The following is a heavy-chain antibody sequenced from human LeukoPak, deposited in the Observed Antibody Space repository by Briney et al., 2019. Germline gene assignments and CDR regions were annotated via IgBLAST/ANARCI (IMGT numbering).Heavy chain of an antibody. CDR1: GYTFTSCY. D-gene: IGHD1-26*01. CDR3: ARGNGIVGAMKLFDY. Sequence: RASVKVSCKASGYTFTSCYMHWVRQAPGEGLEWMGIINPSGGSTSYAQKFQGRVTMTRDTSISTAYMELSRLRSDDTAVYYCARGNGIVGAMKLFDYWGQGTLVTVSS. CDR2: INPSGGST. V-gene: IGHV1-46*01. J-gene: IGHJ4*02.